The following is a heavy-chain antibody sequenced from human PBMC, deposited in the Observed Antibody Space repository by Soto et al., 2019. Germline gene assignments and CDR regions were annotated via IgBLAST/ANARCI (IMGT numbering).Heavy chain of an antibody. J-gene: IGHJ4*02. Sequence: EVQLLESGGGLVQPGGSLSLSCAASAFTFNNYAMSWVRQAPGKGLEWVSGIGGSGRTTYYADSLKGRFTISRDNSNNTLFLQMNCLRAEDTAVYYCAKSRYSDSSGDFYDYWGQGSLVTVSS. D-gene: IGHD3-22*01. CDR3: AKSRYSDSSGDFYDY. CDR2: IGGSGRTT. CDR1: AFTFNNYA. V-gene: IGHV3-23*01.